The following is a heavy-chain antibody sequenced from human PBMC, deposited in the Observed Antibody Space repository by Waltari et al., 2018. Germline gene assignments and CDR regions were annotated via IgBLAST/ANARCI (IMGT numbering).Heavy chain of an antibody. Sequence: QEQLQESGPGLVKPSETLSLTCSVSGGSISNYSWSWIRQPAGKGLEWIGRIYTSVSANDSPSLKSRVTMAVDTSKNQFSLKLNSVPTADTAVYYCAREVRRDGFNYLDYWGQGTLVTVSS. CDR3: AREVRRDGFNYLDY. CDR1: GGSISNYS. CDR2: IYTSVSA. D-gene: IGHD5-12*01. V-gene: IGHV4-4*07. J-gene: IGHJ4*02.